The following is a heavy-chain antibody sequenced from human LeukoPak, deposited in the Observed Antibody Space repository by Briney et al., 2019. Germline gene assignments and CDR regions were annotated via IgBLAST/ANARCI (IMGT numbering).Heavy chain of an antibody. Sequence: GGSLRLSCAASGFTFSSYWMHWVRQAPGKGLVWVSRINSDGSSTSYADSVKGRFTISRDNAKNTLYLQMNSLRAEDTAVYYCAREPIAAAGAIDYWGQGTLVIVSS. V-gene: IGHV3-74*01. D-gene: IGHD6-13*01. J-gene: IGHJ4*02. CDR3: AREPIAAAGAIDY. CDR2: INSDGSST. CDR1: GFTFSSYW.